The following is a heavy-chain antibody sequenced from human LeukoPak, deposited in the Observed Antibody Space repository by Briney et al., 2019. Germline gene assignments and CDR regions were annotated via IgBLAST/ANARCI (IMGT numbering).Heavy chain of an antibody. CDR3: AKDRSVVVVAATFDY. D-gene: IGHD2-15*01. CDR2: ISGSGGST. J-gene: IGHJ4*02. Sequence: GGSLRLSSGASGFTFSSYAMSWVRQAPGKGLEWVSAISGSGGSTYYADSVKGRFTISRDNSKNTLYLQMNSLRAEDTAVYYCAKDRSVVVVAATFDYWGQGTLVTVSS. CDR1: GFTFSSYA. V-gene: IGHV3-23*01.